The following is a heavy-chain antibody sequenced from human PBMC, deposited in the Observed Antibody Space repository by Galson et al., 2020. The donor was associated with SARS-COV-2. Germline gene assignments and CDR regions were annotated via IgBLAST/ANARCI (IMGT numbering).Heavy chain of an antibody. Sequence: GGSLRLSCAASGFTFSSYPMHWVRPAPGKGLAWVAVISYDGSNKYYADSVKGRFTISRDNSKNTLYLQMNSLRAEDTAVYYCARANGGSYYYGMDVWGQGTTVTVSS. CDR2: ISYDGSNK. CDR3: ARANGGSYYYGMDV. D-gene: IGHD1-26*01. CDR1: GFTFSSYP. V-gene: IGHV3-30*04. J-gene: IGHJ6*02.